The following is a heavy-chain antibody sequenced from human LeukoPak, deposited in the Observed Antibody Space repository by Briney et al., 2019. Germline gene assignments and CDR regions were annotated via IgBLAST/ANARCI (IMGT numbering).Heavy chain of an antibody. CDR3: ARVSLYYYDSSGYPVRYFQH. D-gene: IGHD3-22*01. J-gene: IGHJ1*01. CDR2: IYYSGST. V-gene: IGHV4-39*01. CDR1: GGSISSSSYY. Sequence: SETLSLTCTVSGGSISSSSYYWGWIRQPPGKGLEWIGSIYYSGSTYYNPSLKSRVTISVDTSKNQFSLKLSSVTAADTAVYYCARVSLYYYDSSGYPVRYFQHWGQGTLVTVSS.